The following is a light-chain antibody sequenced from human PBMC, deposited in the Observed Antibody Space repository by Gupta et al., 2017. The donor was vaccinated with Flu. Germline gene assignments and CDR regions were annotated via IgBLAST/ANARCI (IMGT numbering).Light chain of an antibody. J-gene: IGKJ4*01. CDR3: QQYNIWPALT. CDR2: GAS. Sequence: ATLAVSQGERATLSCRASQSVATNLAWYQQKPGQAPRLLIFGASTRATGIPARFSGSGSGTEFTITISSLQSEDFAVYYCQQYNIWPALTFGGGTKVEIK. V-gene: IGKV3-15*01. CDR1: QSVATN.